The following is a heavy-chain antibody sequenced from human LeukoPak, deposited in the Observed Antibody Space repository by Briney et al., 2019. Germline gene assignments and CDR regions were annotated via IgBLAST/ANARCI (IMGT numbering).Heavy chain of an antibody. J-gene: IGHJ5*02. CDR3: ARDPRPYYGSGSYYGGRNWFDP. CDR1: GGTFSSYA. D-gene: IGHD3-10*01. Sequence: VASVTVSFKASGGTFSSYAISWVRQAPGQGLEWMGGIIPIFGTANYAQKFQGRVTITADKSTSTAYMELSSLRSEDTAVYYCARDPRPYYGSGSYYGGRNWFDPWGQGTLVTVSS. V-gene: IGHV1-69*06. CDR2: IIPIFGTA.